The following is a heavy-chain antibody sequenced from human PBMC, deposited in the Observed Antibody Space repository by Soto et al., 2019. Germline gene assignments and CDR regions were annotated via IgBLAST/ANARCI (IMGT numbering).Heavy chain of an antibody. V-gene: IGHV3-66*01. D-gene: IGHD3-10*01. CDR2: IYSGGST. Sequence: TGGSLRLSCAASGFTVKSNYMSWVRQAPGKGLVWVSAIYSGGSTSYAGSVKGRFTISRDNSKNTLFLQMNSLRAGDTAVYYCARAQWSSGAFDIWGQGTMVTVS. CDR3: ARAQWSSGAFDI. CDR1: GFTVKSNY. J-gene: IGHJ3*02.